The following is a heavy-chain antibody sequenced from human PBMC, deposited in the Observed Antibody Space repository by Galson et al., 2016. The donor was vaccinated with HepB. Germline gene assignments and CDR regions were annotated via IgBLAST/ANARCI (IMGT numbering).Heavy chain of an antibody. D-gene: IGHD3-10*01. V-gene: IGHV3-33*01. J-gene: IGHJ6*02. CDR2: VGDDGSNK. CDR1: GFTFSNYG. CDR3: ARDPPGVPDLALDV. Sequence: SLRLSCAASGFTFSNYGMHWVQAPGKGLEWVAVVGDDGSNKYYGDSVKGRFTIFRDNSKNTLYLQMNNLRPEDTAVYFCARDPPGVPDLALDVWGQGTTVTGSS.